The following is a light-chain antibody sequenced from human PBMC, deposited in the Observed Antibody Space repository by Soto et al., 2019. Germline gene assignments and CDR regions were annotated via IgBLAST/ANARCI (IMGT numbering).Light chain of an antibody. V-gene: IGKV1-5*01. CDR3: QHYNSYSEA. CDR1: QSISSY. CDR2: HAS. J-gene: IGKJ1*01. Sequence: DIQMTQSPSSLSASVGDRVTITCRASQSISSYLNWYQQKPGTAPKVLIYHASNLQSGVPSRFSGSGSGTEFTLTISSLQPDDFATYYCQHYNSYSEAFGQGTKVDIK.